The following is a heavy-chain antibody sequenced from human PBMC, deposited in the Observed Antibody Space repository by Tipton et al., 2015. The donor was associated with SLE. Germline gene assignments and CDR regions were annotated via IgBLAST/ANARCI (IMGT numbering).Heavy chain of an antibody. D-gene: IGHD3-16*01. CDR1: GFTLSTYD. V-gene: IGHV3-13*01. J-gene: IGHJ4*02. Sequence: GSLRLSCAASGFTLSTYDMHWVRQGTGKGLEWASVIGIAGDTYYPDSVKGRFTISRENGKNSLHLQMNRLRAGDTAVYYCVRGQSATGEFDSWGQGTQVTVTS. CDR2: IGIAGDT. CDR3: VRGQSATGEFDS.